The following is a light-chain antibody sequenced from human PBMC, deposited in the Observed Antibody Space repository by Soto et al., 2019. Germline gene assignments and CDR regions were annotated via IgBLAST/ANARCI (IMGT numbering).Light chain of an antibody. CDR1: QGISSY. J-gene: IGKJ3*01. V-gene: IGKV1-9*01. CDR3: EQLNSYPT. CDR2: AAS. Sequence: DIQLTQSPSFLSASVGDRVTITCRASQGISSYLAWYQQKPGKAPKLLVYAASTLPSGVPSRFSGRGSGTEFTLTISSLQPEDFATYYCEQLNSYPTFGPGTKVDIK.